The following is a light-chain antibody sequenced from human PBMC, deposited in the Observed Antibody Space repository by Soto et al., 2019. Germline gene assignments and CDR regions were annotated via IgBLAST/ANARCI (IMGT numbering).Light chain of an antibody. J-gene: IGKJ5*01. Sequence: DIQMTQSPSSLSASIGDRVILTCRASQSISRYLNWYQQKPGKAPKPLIHDASSLQSGVQSRFSGSGSGTDFTLTISSLQPEDFATYYCQQGHSTPITFGQGTRLEIK. CDR1: QSISRY. CDR2: DAS. V-gene: IGKV1-39*01. CDR3: QQGHSTPIT.